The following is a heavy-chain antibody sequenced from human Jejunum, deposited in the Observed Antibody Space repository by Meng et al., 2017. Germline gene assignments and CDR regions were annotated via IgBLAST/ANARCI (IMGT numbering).Heavy chain of an antibody. CDR3: ARGQDRAKTGY. CDR1: GESFTNYY. J-gene: IGHJ4*02. V-gene: IGHV4-34*01. D-gene: IGHD4/OR15-4a*01. Sequence: QVQLQQWGAGLLKPSETLFLTCAVYGESFTNYYWNWIRQPPGKGLEWIGEVTHSEGTNYNPSLKSRVTISVDMSKNQFSLKLSSVTAADTAVYYCARGQDRAKTGYWGQGTLVTVSS. CDR2: VTHSEGT.